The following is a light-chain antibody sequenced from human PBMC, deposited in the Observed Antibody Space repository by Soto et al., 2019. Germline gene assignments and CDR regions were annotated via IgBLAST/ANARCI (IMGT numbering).Light chain of an antibody. J-gene: IGKJ1*01. CDR2: DAS. V-gene: IGKV1-33*01. CDR3: QQYASLPIT. Sequence: DIQMTQSPSSLSASVGDRVIITCQAVQGINNYLNFYQQKPGKAPKLLIYDASNLDTGVPSRFTGSGSGTDFTFTITSLQSDDVATYYCQQYASLPITFGQGTKV. CDR1: QGINNY.